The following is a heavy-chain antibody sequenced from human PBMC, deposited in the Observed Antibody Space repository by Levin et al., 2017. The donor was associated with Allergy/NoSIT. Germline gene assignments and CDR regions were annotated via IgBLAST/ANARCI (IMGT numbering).Heavy chain of an antibody. V-gene: IGHV3-11*01. CDR2: ISGSGSII. CDR3: ARVDRCGGDCYIVDY. CDR1: GFTFSDYY. Sequence: SGGSLRLSCAASGFTFSDYYMSWIRRAPGKGLEWVSYISGSGSIIYYSDSVKGRFTISRDNAKNSLYLQLNSLRGEDTAVYFCARVDRCGGDCYIVDYWGQGTLVTVSS. J-gene: IGHJ4*02. D-gene: IGHD2-21*02.